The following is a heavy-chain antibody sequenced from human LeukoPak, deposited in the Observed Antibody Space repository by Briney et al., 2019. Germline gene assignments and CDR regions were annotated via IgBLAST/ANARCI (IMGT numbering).Heavy chain of an antibody. V-gene: IGHV1-18*01. CDR1: GYTFTSYG. J-gene: IGHJ3*02. CDR2: ISAYNGNT. D-gene: IGHD2-2*01. CDR3: ASMGVVRSRGGAFDI. Sequence: GASVKVSCKASGYTFTSYGISWVRQAPGQGLEWMGWISAYNGNTNYAQKFQGRVTITTDESTSTAYMELSSLRSEDTAVYYCASMGVVRSRGGAFDIWGQGTMVTVSS.